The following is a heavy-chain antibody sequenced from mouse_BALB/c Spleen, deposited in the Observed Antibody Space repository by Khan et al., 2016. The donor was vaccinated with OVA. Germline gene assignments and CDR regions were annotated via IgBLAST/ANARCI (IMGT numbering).Heavy chain of an antibody. CDR1: GYIFTTYW. CDR3: ASEEAWYYFDC. J-gene: IGHJ2*01. CDR2: IYPGTDNA. V-gene: IGHV1-76*01. Sequence: QVQLKESGAELVRPGTSVKLSCKTSGYIFTTYWIHWVKQRSGQGLEWIARIYPGTDNAYYNEKFKDRATLTADKSSSTAYMQLSSLKSEDSAVYCCASEEAWYYFDCWGQGTTLTVSS. D-gene: IGHD3-2*02.